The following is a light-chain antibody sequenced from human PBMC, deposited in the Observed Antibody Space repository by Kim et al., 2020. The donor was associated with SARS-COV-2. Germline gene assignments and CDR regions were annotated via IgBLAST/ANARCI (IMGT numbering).Light chain of an antibody. CDR2: QAS. Sequence: DIQMTQSPSTLSAFVGNKVTITCRASQSVDSWLAWYQQMPGKAPKLLIYQASKLASGVPSRFSGSGSGTTFTLTISNLQPDDSAIYYCKQYETYWTFGPGTKVDIK. CDR1: QSVDSW. J-gene: IGKJ1*01. V-gene: IGKV1-5*03. CDR3: KQYETYWT.